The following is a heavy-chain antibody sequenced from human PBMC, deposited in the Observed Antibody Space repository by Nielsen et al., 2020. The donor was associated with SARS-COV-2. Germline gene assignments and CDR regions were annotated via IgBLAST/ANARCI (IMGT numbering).Heavy chain of an antibody. CDR2: INSDGSST. J-gene: IGHJ6*03. D-gene: IGHD2-2*01. CDR3: AKEGIVVVPAAILSYYYYYYYMDV. Sequence: VRQTPGKGLVWVSRINSDGSSTSYADSVKGRFTISRDNAKNTLYLQMNSLRAEDTAVYYCAKEGIVVVPAAILSYYYYYYYMDVWGKGTTVTVSS. V-gene: IGHV3-74*01.